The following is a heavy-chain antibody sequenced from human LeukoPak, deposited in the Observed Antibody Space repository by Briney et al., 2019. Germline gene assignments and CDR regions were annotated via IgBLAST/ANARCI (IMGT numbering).Heavy chain of an antibody. V-gene: IGHV1-18*01. CDR3: ARDPLLRYFDWPLARANWFDP. CDR1: GYTFTSYG. Sequence: GASVKVSCKASGYTFTSYGISWVRQAPGQGLEWMGWISAYNGNTNYAQKLQGRVTMTTDTSTSTAYMELRSLRSDDTAVYYCARDPLLRYFDWPLARANWFDPWGQGTLVTVSS. J-gene: IGHJ5*02. D-gene: IGHD3-9*01. CDR2: ISAYNGNT.